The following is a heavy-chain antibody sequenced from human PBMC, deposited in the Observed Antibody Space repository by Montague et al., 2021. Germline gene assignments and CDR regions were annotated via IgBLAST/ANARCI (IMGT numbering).Heavy chain of an antibody. J-gene: IGHJ6*03. D-gene: IGHD6-13*01. Sequence: SETLSLTCTVSGGSISSYYWSWIRQPPGKGLEWIGCIYYNGSTNYNPSLKSRITMSLDTSKNQFSLKLNSVTAADTAVYYCARGENDCRAAAGTSQLWYYYYYMDVWGQGTTVTVSS. CDR3: ARGENDCRAAAGTSQLWYYYYYMDV. CDR1: GGSISSYY. CDR2: IYYNGST. V-gene: IGHV4-59*01.